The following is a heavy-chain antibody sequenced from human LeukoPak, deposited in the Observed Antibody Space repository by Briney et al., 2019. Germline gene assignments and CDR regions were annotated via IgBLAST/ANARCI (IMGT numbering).Heavy chain of an antibody. CDR2: IQDDGATT. Sequence: GGSLRLSCAASGFTFSTFPMHWVRQAPGKGLEWVALIQDDGATTNYADSVRGRFTISRDNSTSTVYLQMNSLKPDDTAVYYCATQSITLVVVISPFDYWGQGTLVTVSS. D-gene: IGHD3-22*01. CDR1: GFTFSTFP. CDR3: ATQSITLVVVISPFDY. V-gene: IGHV3-30*02. J-gene: IGHJ4*02.